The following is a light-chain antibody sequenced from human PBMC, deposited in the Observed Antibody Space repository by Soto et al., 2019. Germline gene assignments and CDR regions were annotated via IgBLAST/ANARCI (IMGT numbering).Light chain of an antibody. CDR2: SAS. CDR3: HQSSSTPPT. J-gene: IGKJ1*01. Sequence: DIQMTQSPSSLSVSVGDRVTITCRASQSIRSYLNWYQQKPGKAPTLLIYSASTLQSGVPSRFSGRGSGTDFTLTISSLQPEDSATYYCHQSSSTPPTFGQGTKVEIK. CDR1: QSIRSY. V-gene: IGKV1-39*01.